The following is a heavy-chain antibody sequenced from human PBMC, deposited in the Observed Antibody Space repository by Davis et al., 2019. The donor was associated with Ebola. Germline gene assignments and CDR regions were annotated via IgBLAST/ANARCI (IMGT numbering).Heavy chain of an antibody. J-gene: IGHJ6*02. Sequence: PSETLSLTCTVSGGSISSGGYYWSWIRQHPGKGLEWIGYIYYSGSTSYNPSLKSRVTISVDTSKNQFSLKLSSVTAADTAVYYCAREIRRLGELSFLYYYGMDVWGQGTTVTVSS. V-gene: IGHV4-30-4*08. CDR1: GGSISSGGYY. CDR3: AREIRRLGELSFLYYYGMDV. CDR2: IYYSGST. D-gene: IGHD3-16*02.